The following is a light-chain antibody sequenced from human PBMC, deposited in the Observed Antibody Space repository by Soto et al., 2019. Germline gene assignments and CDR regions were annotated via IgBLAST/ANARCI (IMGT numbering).Light chain of an antibody. V-gene: IGLV1-51*01. CDR2: DNN. Sequence: QSVLTQPPSVSAAPGPKVTISCSGSSSNIGNNYVSWYQQLPGTAPKLLIYDNNKRPSGIPDRFSGSKSGASATLGITGLQTGDEADYYCGTWDNSLSAVVFGGGTKLTVL. CDR1: SSNIGNNY. CDR3: GTWDNSLSAVV. J-gene: IGLJ2*01.